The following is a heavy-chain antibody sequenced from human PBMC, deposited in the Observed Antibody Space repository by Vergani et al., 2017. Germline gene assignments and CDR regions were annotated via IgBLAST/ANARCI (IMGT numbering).Heavy chain of an antibody. CDR1: GGSISSYY. D-gene: IGHD3-3*01. Sequence: QVQLQESGPGLVKPSETLSLTCTVSGGSISSYYWSWIRQPPGKGLEWIGYIYYSGSTNYNPSLKSRVTISVDTSKNQFCLKLSSVTAADKAVYYCARARLDYDFWSGYYTDAFDIWGQGTMVTVSS. CDR2: IYYSGST. CDR3: ARARLDYDFWSGYYTDAFDI. V-gene: IGHV4-59*01. J-gene: IGHJ3*02.